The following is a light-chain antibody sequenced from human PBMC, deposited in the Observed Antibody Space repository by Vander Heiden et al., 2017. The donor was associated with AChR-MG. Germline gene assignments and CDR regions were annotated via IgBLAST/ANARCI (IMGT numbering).Light chain of an antibody. V-gene: IGLV2-14*03. CDR3: NSYSRNRTYV. Sequence: QSALTQPASVSGSPGQSITISCTGTSSDVGAFDYVSWYQQHPGKAPQLLIYDVSHRPSGVSSRFSGSKSGNTASLTISGLRAEDEADYFCNSYSRNRTYVFGPGTKVTIL. CDR2: DVS. J-gene: IGLJ1*01. CDR1: SSDVGAFDY.